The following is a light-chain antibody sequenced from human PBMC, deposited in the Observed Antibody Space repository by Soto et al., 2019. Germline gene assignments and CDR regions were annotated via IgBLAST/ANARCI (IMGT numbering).Light chain of an antibody. CDR2: AAS. J-gene: IGKJ1*01. CDR1: QSVSSSY. CDR3: KQYGSSPWT. V-gene: IGKV3-20*01. Sequence: EIVLTQSPCTLSLSLGERATISCRASQSVSSSYLAWYQQKPGQAPSLLIYAASSRATGIPDRFSGSGSGTDFTLTISRLEPEDFALYYCKQYGSSPWTFGQGTKVEIK.